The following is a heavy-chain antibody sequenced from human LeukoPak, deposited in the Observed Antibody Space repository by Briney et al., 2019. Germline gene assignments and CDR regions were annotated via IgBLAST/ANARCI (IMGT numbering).Heavy chain of an antibody. CDR2: MNPNSGNT. CDR1: GYTFTSHD. CDR3: ASLKNYYDSSGYLVTDAFDI. J-gene: IGHJ3*02. Sequence: ASVKVSCKASGYTFTSHDINWVRQATGQGLEWMGWMNPNSGNTGYAQKFQGRVTMTRNTSISTAYMELSSLRSEDTAVYYCASLKNYYDSSGYLVTDAFDIWGQGTMVTVSS. D-gene: IGHD3-22*01. V-gene: IGHV1-8*01.